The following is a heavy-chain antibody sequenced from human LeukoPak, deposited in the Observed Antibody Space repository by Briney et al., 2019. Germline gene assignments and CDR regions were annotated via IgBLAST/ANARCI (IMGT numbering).Heavy chain of an antibody. D-gene: IGHD6-6*01. CDR3: ARLSEYSSSLVY. CDR1: GGSISGSSYY. V-gene: IGHV4-39*01. J-gene: IGHJ4*02. Sequence: PSETLSLTCTVSGGSISGSSYYWGWIRQPPGKGLEWIGSIYYSGSTYYNPSLKSRVNISVDTSKNQFSLKLNSVTATDTAVYYCARLSEYSSSLVYWGQGTLVTVSS. CDR2: IYYSGST.